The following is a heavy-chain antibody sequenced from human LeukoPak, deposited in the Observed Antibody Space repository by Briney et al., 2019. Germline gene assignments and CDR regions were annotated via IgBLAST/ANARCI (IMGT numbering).Heavy chain of an antibody. CDR1: GFTFSSYW. CDR2: IKQDGSEK. CDR3: TRDRTSGRQDYYFDY. J-gene: IGHJ4*02. D-gene: IGHD3-3*01. V-gene: IGHV3-7*01. Sequence: GGSLRLSCAASGFTFSSYWMSWVRQAPGKGLGWVANIKQDGSEKYYVDSVKGRFTISRDNAKNSLYLQMNSLRAEDTAVYYCTRDRTSGRQDYYFDYWGQGTLVTVSS.